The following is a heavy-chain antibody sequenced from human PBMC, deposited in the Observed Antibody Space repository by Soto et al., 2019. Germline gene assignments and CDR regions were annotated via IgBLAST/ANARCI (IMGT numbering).Heavy chain of an antibody. Sequence: SETLSLTCTVSGGSISSGVYYWSWIRHHPGKGLEWIGYIYYSGSTYYNPSLKSRVTISVDTSKNQFSLKLSSVTAADTAVYYCARDSTTVTLGGMDVWGQGTTVIVSS. V-gene: IGHV4-31*03. J-gene: IGHJ6*02. CDR2: IYYSGST. CDR3: ARDSTTVTLGGMDV. CDR1: GGSISSGVYY. D-gene: IGHD4-17*01.